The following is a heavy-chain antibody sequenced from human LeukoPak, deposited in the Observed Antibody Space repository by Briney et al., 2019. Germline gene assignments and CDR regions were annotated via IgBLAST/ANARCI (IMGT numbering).Heavy chain of an antibody. CDR2: IYYSGST. V-gene: IGHV4-59*01. Sequence: SETLSLTCTVSGGSISSYYWSWIRQPPGKGLEWIGYIYYSGSTNYNPSLKSRVTISVDTSKNQFSLKLSSVTAADTAVYYCARGWVCSSTSCYLGDNWFDPWGQGTLVTVSS. CDR1: GGSISSYY. J-gene: IGHJ5*02. D-gene: IGHD2-2*01. CDR3: ARGWVCSSTSCYLGDNWFDP.